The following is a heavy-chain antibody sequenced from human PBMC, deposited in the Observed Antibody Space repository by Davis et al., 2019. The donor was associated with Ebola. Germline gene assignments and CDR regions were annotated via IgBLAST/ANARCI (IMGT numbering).Heavy chain of an antibody. D-gene: IGHD3-16*01. CDR3: VFGATLVTRGYDY. CDR2: ILPMVGKP. CDR1: GGTFSSYA. J-gene: IGHJ4*02. Sequence: SVKVSCKASGGTFSSYAISWVRQAPGQGLEWMGGILPMVGKPKYAQKFRGRITIMADESTSTAYMELSSLTSEDTAVYYCVFGATLVTRGYDYWGQGTLVTVSS. V-gene: IGHV1-69*13.